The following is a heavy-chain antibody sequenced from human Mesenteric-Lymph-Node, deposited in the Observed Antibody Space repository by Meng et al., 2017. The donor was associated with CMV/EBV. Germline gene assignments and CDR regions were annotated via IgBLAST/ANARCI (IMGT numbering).Heavy chain of an antibody. J-gene: IGHJ4*02. CDR1: GCSFRSYY. D-gene: IGHD4-23*01. Sequence: QVHLPQSGPVMLKPLSPLSRTCAVYGCSFRSYYWRWIRQAPGKGLEWIGEINHSGSTNYNPSLKSRLTISVDTSKNPFSQKLSSVTDADTAVYYCARHQRWLKSEGGFNYWGQGTLVTVSS. CDR3: ARHQRWLKSEGGFNY. V-gene: IGHV4-34*01. CDR2: INHSGST.